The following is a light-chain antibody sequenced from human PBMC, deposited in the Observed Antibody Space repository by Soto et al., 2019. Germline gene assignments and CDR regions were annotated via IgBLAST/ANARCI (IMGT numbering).Light chain of an antibody. CDR3: CSYAGDLAL. CDR1: SNDVGGYNY. J-gene: IGLJ2*01. CDR2: DVS. V-gene: IGLV2-11*01. Sequence: QSALTQPASMSGSPGQSITISCTGTSNDVGGYNYVSWYQQHPGKAPKLMIFDVSKRPSGVPDRFSGSKSGNTASLTISGLQAEDEADYYCCSYAGDLALFGGGTKVTVL.